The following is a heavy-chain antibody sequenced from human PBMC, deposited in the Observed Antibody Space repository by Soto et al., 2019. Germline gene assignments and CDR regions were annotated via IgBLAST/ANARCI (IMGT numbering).Heavy chain of an antibody. Sequence: GGSLRLSCAASGFTFSSYGMHWVRQAPGKGLEWVAVIWYDGSNKYYADSVKGRFTISRDNSKNTLYLQMNSLRVEDTAVYYCARDRELLSAFDIWGQGTMVTVSS. V-gene: IGHV3-33*01. CDR3: ARDRELLSAFDI. J-gene: IGHJ3*02. CDR1: GFTFSSYG. CDR2: IWYDGSNK. D-gene: IGHD1-26*01.